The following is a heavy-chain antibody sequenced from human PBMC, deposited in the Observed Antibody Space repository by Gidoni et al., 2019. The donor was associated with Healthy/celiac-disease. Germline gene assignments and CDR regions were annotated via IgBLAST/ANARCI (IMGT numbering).Heavy chain of an antibody. Sequence: QLQLQESGPGLVKPSETLSLTCTVSGGSISSSSYYWGWIRQPPGKGLEWIGSIYYSGSTYYNPSLKSRVTISVDTSKNQFSLKLSSVTAADTAVYYCARTTVTSLFDYWGQGTLVTVSS. V-gene: IGHV4-39*01. CDR1: GGSISSSSYY. J-gene: IGHJ4*02. CDR3: ARTTVTSLFDY. CDR2: IYYSGST. D-gene: IGHD4-17*01.